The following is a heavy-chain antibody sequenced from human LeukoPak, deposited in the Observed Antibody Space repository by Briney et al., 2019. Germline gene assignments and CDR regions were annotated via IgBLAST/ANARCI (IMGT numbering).Heavy chain of an antibody. CDR2: IIPILGIA. J-gene: IGHJ3*02. CDR3: ARDQYYYDSSGYYYFAFDI. Sequence: SVKVSCKASGGTFSSYTISWVRQAPGQGLEWMGRIIPILGIANYAQKFQGRVTITTDESTSTAYMELSSLRSEDTAVYYCARDQYYYDSSGYYYFAFDIWGQGTMVTVSS. CDR1: GGTFSSYT. D-gene: IGHD3-22*01. V-gene: IGHV1-69*16.